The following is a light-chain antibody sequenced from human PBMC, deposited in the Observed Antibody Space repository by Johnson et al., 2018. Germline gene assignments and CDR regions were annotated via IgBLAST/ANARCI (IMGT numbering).Light chain of an antibody. Sequence: QSVLTQPPSVSAAPGQKVTISCSVSSSNIGNNYVSWYQQLPGTAPKLLIYENNKRPSGIPDRFSGSKSGTSATLGITGLQTGDEADYYCETWDSRLSAGNVFGTGTKVTVL. J-gene: IGLJ1*01. CDR2: ENN. V-gene: IGLV1-51*02. CDR1: SSNIGNNY. CDR3: ETWDSRLSAGNV.